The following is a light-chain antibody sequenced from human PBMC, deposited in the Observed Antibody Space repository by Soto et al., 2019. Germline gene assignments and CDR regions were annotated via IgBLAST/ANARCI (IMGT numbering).Light chain of an antibody. CDR3: QQLFDSPIT. CDR1: QSISSW. J-gene: IGKJ5*01. V-gene: IGKV1-5*01. Sequence: DIQLTQSPSTLSASVGDRVTITCRASQSISSWLAWYQQKPGRAAKILIYAASTLESGVLSRFSATVSGTEFSRTITSLQPEDVATYYCQQLFDSPITFGQGTRLEIK. CDR2: AAS.